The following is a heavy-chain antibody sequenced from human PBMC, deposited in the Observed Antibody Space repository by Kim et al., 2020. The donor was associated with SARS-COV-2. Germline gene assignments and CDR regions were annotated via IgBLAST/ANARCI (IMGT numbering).Heavy chain of an antibody. D-gene: IGHD3-10*01. Sequence: YADSVKGRFTISRDNSKNTLYLQMNSLRAEATAVYYCAKARTMVRGENDYWGQGTLVTVSS. CDR3: AKARTMVRGENDY. V-gene: IGHV3-23*01. J-gene: IGHJ4*02.